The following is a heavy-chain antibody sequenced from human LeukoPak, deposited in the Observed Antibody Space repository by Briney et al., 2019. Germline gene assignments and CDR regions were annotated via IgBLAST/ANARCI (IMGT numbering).Heavy chain of an antibody. CDR2: IYYSGST. Sequence: SETLSLTCTVSGGSISSYYWSWLRQPPGKGLEWIGYIYYSGSTNYNPSLKSRVTISVDTSKNQFSLKLSSVTAADTAVYYCARGAAHPYYYYYMDVWGKGTTVTVSS. V-gene: IGHV4-59*12. J-gene: IGHJ6*03. D-gene: IGHD6-6*01. CDR3: ARGAAHPYYYYYMDV. CDR1: GGSISSYY.